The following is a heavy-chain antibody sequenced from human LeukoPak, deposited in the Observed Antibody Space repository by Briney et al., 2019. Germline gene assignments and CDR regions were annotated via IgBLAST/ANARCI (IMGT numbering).Heavy chain of an antibody. CDR3: AISYYDFWSGYYYFDY. V-gene: IGHV1-69*13. J-gene: IGHJ4*02. D-gene: IGHD3-3*01. CDR1: GGTFSSYA. CDR2: IIPIFGTA. Sequence: EASVKVSCKASGGTFSSYAISWVRQAPGQGLEWMGGIIPIFGTANYAQKFQGRVTITADESTSTAYMELSSLRFEDTAVYYCAISYYDFWSGYYYFDYWGQGTLVTVSS.